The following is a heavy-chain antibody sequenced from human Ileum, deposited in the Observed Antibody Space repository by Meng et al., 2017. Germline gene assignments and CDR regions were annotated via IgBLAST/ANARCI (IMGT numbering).Heavy chain of an antibody. Sequence: SQTLSLTCAISGDSVSSTSSAWNWIRQSPSRGLEWLGRTYYRSKWYNEYALSVKSRITINADTSKNQISLHLTYVTPDDAAMYYCVRGCPDWFDPWGQGTLVTGAS. CDR3: VRGCPDWFDP. J-gene: IGHJ5*02. CDR1: GDSVSSTSSA. V-gene: IGHV6-1*01. CDR2: TYYRSKWYN. D-gene: IGHD2-8*01.